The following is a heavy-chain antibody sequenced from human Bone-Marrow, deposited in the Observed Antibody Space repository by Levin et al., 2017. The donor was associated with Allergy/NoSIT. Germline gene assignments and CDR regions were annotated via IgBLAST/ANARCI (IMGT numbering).Heavy chain of an antibody. V-gene: IGHV4-59*01. CDR1: VSSLRLSS. CDR3: ARDAQTSPTRNYGMDV. J-gene: IGHJ6*02. Sequence: SQTLSLTCTVSVSSLRLSSFLFLLPPPFQGLEWIGYIYYSGSTNYNPSLKSRVTISVDTSKNQFSLDLNFVTAADTAVYYCARDAQTSPTRNYGMDVWGQGTTVTVSS. CDR2: IYYSGST.